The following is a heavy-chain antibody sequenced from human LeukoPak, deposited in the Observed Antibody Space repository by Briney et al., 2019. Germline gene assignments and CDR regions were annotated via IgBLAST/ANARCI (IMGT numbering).Heavy chain of an antibody. V-gene: IGHV3-9*01. J-gene: IGHJ4*02. Sequence: GRSLRLSCAASGFTLDDYAMHWARHAPGKGLEWVSGISWNSGNIGYGDSVKGRFPISRDNAKNSLYLQMNSLRAEDTALYYCAKDMRLSLVGATQGGFDYWGQGTLVTVSS. CDR1: GFTLDDYA. CDR2: ISWNSGNI. D-gene: IGHD1-26*01. CDR3: AKDMRLSLVGATQGGFDY.